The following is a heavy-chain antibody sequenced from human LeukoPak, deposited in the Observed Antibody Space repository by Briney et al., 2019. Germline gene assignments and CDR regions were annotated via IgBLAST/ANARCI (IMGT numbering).Heavy chain of an antibody. D-gene: IGHD3-16*01. Sequence: PSETLSLTCTVSGGSISSSSYYWAWIRQSPGKGLEWIVSVYYTGSTYYNPSLKSRVTMSVDTSKNQSFLMLRSVTAADTAVYYCARDNRLRGSYYYGMDVWGQGTTVTVSS. V-gene: IGHV4-39*07. CDR2: VYYTGST. CDR1: GGSISSSSYY. J-gene: IGHJ6*02. CDR3: ARDNRLRGSYYYGMDV.